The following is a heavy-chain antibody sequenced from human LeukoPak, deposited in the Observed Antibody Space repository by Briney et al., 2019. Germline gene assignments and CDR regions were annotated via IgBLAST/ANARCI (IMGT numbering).Heavy chain of an antibody. D-gene: IGHD5-24*01. V-gene: IGHV4-59*08. CDR1: GGSISSYY. CDR3: ARAPRDYYFDY. J-gene: IGHJ4*02. Sequence: SETLSLTCTVSGGSISSYYWSWIRQPPGKGLEWIGYIYYSGSTNYNPSLKSRVTISVDTSKNQFSLKLSSVTAADAAVYYCARAPRDYYFDYWGQGTLVTVSS. CDR2: IYYSGST.